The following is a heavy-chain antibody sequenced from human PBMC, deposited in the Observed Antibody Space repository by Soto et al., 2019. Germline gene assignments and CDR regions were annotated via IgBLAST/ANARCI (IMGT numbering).Heavy chain of an antibody. CDR2: INHSGST. D-gene: IGHD6-13*01. J-gene: IGHJ6*02. V-gene: IGHV4-34*01. CDR1: GGSISGYY. Sequence: ASETLSLTCTVSGGSISGYYWSWIRQPPGKGLEWIGEINHSGSTNYNPSLKSRVTISVDTSKNQFSLKLSSVTAADTAVYYCARAPPIIAAALIYYYGMDVWGQGTTVTVSS. CDR3: ARAPPIIAAALIYYYGMDV.